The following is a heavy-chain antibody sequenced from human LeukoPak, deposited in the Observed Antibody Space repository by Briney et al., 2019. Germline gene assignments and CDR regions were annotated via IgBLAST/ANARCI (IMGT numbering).Heavy chain of an antibody. CDR3: ARAVREGWFDP. V-gene: IGHV4-59*01. J-gene: IGHJ5*02. CDR1: GGSFSGYY. CDR2: IYYSGST. Sequence: ASETLSLTCAVYGGSFSGYYWSWIRQPPGKGLEWIGYIYYSGSTNYNPSLKSRVTISVDTSKNQFSLKLSSVTAADTAVYYCARAVREGWFDPWGQGTLVTVSS.